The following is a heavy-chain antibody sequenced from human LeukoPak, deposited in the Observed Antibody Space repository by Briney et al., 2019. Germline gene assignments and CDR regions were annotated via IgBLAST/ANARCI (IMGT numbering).Heavy chain of an antibody. D-gene: IGHD4-17*01. V-gene: IGHV3-11*01. CDR3: ARDNSYGDYYYGMDV. CDR1: GFTFSDYY. CDR2: ISSSGSTI. Sequence: GGSLRLSCAASGFTFSDYYMSWIRQAPGKGLEWVSYISSSGSTIYYADSVKGRFTISRDNAKNSLYLQMNSLRAEDTAVYYCARDNSYGDYYYGMDVWGQGTTVTVSS. J-gene: IGHJ6*02.